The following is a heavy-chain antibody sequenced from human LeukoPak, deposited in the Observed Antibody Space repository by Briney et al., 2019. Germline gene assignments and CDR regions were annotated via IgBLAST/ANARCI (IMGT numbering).Heavy chain of an antibody. Sequence: PSETLSLTCAVYVGSFSGYYWSWIRQPPRKGLEWIGEINHSGSTNYNPSLKSRVTISVDTSKNQFSLKLSSVTAADTAVYYCARAHDYGNVFDIWGQGTMVTVSS. CDR3: ARAHDYGNVFDI. CDR1: VGSFSGYY. D-gene: IGHD4-17*01. V-gene: IGHV4-34*01. CDR2: INHSGST. J-gene: IGHJ3*02.